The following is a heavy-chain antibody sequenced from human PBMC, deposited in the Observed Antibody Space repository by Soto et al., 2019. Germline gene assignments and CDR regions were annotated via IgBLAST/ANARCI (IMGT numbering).Heavy chain of an antibody. Sequence: QVQLVESGGGVVQPGRSLRLSCAASGFTFSSYGMHWVRQAPGKGLEWVAVIWYDGSNKYYADSVKGRFTISRDNSKNTLYLQMNGLGAEDTAVYYCARTLGVGRPNWAAAGTGWFDPWGQGTLVTVSS. CDR3: ARTLGVGRPNWAAAGTGWFDP. J-gene: IGHJ5*02. CDR2: IWYDGSNK. CDR1: GFTFSSYG. V-gene: IGHV3-33*01. D-gene: IGHD6-13*01.